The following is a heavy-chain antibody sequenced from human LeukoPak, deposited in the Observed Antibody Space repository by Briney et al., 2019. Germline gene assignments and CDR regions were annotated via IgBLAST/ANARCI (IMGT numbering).Heavy chain of an antibody. CDR3: AAPYSSTWFDY. CDR2: IVVGSDNT. D-gene: IGHD6-13*01. V-gene: IGHV1-58*01. CDR1: GFTFTSSSA. Sequence: SVKISCKASGFTFTSSSAVQWVRQARGQRLEWIGWIVVGSDNTNYAQKFQERVTITRDMSTSTAYMELSSLRSEDTAVYYCAAPYSSTWFDYWGQGTLVTVSS. J-gene: IGHJ4*02.